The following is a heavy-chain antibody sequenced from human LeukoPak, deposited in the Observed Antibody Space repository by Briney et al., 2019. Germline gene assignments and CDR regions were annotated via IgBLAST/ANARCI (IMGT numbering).Heavy chain of an antibody. V-gene: IGHV1-3*01. CDR1: GYTFTGYY. CDR2: INAANGST. D-gene: IGHD3-22*01. J-gene: IGHJ4*02. Sequence: ASVKVSCKASGYTFTGYYMHWVRQAPGQGLEWMGWINAANGSTKYSQKFQGRVTITRDTSASRAYMELSSLRSEDTAVYYCAGTYYYDSSGYYPAFDYWGQGTLVTVSS. CDR3: AGTYYYDSSGYYPAFDY.